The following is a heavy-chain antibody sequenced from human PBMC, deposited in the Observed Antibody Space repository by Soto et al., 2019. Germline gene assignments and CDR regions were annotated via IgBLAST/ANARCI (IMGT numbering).Heavy chain of an antibody. CDR3: ARDYRVPSAGALDG. D-gene: IGHD3-16*02. Sequence: SATPSLTCSVSGGSISSSNWWSWVRQPPGKGLEWIGDIYHSGSTNYNPSLKSRVTISVDKSNNQFSLNISSVTAADTAVYYCARDYRVPSAGALDGRGQGTTVTV. V-gene: IGHV4-4*02. CDR2: IYHSGST. J-gene: IGHJ6*02. CDR1: GGSISSSNW.